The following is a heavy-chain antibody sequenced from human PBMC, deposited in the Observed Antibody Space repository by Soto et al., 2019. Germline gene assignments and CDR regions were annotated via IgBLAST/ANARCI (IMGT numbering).Heavy chain of an antibody. D-gene: IGHD6-19*01. CDR3: ARDGPFIAVTAPGNYYGMDV. CDR1: AFIFSIYW. J-gene: IGHJ6*01. Sequence: PWGSLLVSCAASAFIFSIYWMAWVGQAPGNGLDLVASIKEDGSEKYYLDSVKGRFTISRDNAKNSLYLQMNSLRAEDTAVYYCARDGPFIAVTAPGNYYGMDVWGQGTTVTVSS. CDR2: IKEDGSEK. V-gene: IGHV3-7*03.